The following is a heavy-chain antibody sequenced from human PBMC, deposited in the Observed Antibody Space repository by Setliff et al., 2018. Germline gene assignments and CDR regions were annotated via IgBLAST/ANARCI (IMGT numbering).Heavy chain of an antibody. D-gene: IGHD3-22*01. CDR1: GDSISNDTYY. J-gene: IGHJ5*02. Sequence: PSETLCLTCTVSGDSISNDTYYWSWIRQPAGKGLEWIGRVYTSGSTNYNPSLNSRVTISLDTSKNQFSLKLISVTAADTAVYYCARVAGSGYLDRCFDPWGQGTLVTV. V-gene: IGHV4-61*02. CDR3: ARVAGSGYLDRCFDP. CDR2: VYTSGST.